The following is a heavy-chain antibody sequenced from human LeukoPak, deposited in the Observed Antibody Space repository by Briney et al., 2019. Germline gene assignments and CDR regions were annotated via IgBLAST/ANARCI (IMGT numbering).Heavy chain of an antibody. V-gene: IGHV1-69*06. D-gene: IGHD4-17*01. CDR1: GGTFSSYA. CDR2: IIPIFGTA. Sequence: SVKVSCKASGGTFSSYAISWVRQAPGQGLEWMGGIIPIFGTANYAQKFQGRVTITADKSTSTAYMELSSLRSEDTAVYYCASGSPYGDFYFDYWGQGPLVTVSS. J-gene: IGHJ4*02. CDR3: ASGSPYGDFYFDY.